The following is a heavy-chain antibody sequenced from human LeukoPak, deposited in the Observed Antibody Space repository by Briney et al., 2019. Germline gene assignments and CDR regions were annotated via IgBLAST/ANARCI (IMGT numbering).Heavy chain of an antibody. V-gene: IGHV4-39*07. J-gene: IGHJ6*03. CDR3: ARVSWSPGTSYYYMDV. CDR1: GDSISTSNSY. Sequence: SETLSLTCTVSGDSISTSNSYWGWIRQPPGKGLEWIGSIYYSGNTYYNASLKSRVTISVDTSKNQFSLKLTSVIAADTAVYYCARVSWSPGTSYYYMDVWGKGTTITVSS. D-gene: IGHD1-1*01. CDR2: IYYSGNT.